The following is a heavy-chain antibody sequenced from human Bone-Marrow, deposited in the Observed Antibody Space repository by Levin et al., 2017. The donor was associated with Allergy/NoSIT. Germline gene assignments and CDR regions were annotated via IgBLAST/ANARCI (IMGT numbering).Heavy chain of an antibody. Sequence: PGGSLRLSCAASGFTFSSYAMNWVRQAPGKGLEWVSGISGSGDSTYYADSVKGRFTISRDNSKNTLFLQMNSLRAEDTAVYYCAPGGLYDHAWGNYRSLEFWGQGTLVTVSS. J-gene: IGHJ4*02. CDR2: ISGSGDST. CDR1: GFTFSSYA. V-gene: IGHV3-23*01. D-gene: IGHD3-16*02. CDR3: APGGLYDHAWGNYRSLEF.